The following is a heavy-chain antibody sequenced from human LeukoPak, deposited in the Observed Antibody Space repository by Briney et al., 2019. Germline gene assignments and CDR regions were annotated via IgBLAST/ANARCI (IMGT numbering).Heavy chain of an antibody. V-gene: IGHV1-18*01. D-gene: IGHD3-10*01. Sequence: ASVKVSCKASGYTFTSYGISWVRQAPGQGLEWMGWISAYNGNTNYAQKLQGRVTMTTDTSTSTAYMELRSLRSDDTAVYYCASNYYYGSGSYYSLYYGMDVWGQGTTVTVSS. J-gene: IGHJ6*02. CDR2: ISAYNGNT. CDR3: ASNYYYGSGSYYSLYYGMDV. CDR1: GYTFTSYG.